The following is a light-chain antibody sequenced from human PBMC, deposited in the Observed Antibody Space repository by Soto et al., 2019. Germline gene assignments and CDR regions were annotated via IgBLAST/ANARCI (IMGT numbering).Light chain of an antibody. V-gene: IGKV3-15*01. CDR2: DAS. CDR3: HQTFTPPLT. CDR1: QSVRSS. J-gene: IGKJ4*01. Sequence: DIVMTQSPGTLSVSPGERATLFCRASQSVRSSLAWYQQKPGQAPRLFIYDASTRATGIPARFSGSGSGTEFTLTISSLQSEDFGTYYCHQTFTPPLTFGGGTRVEIK.